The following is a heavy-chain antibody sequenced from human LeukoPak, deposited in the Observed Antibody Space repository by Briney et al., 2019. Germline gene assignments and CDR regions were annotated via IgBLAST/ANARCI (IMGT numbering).Heavy chain of an antibody. D-gene: IGHD3-10*01. CDR3: ARVRGVKYDYFDY. Sequence: SVKVSCTASGFTFTSSAVQWVRQARGQRLEWIGWIVVGSGNTNYAQKFQERVTITRDMSTSTAYMELSSLRSEDTAVYYCARVRGVKYDYFDYWGQGTLVTVSS. J-gene: IGHJ4*02. CDR2: IVVGSGNT. CDR1: GFTFTSSA. V-gene: IGHV1-58*01.